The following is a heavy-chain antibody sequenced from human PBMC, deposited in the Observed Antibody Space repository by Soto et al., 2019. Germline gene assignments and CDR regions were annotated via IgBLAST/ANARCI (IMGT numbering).Heavy chain of an antibody. Sequence: EVQLVQSGAEVKKAGESLKISCKGSGYSFFNNWVGWVRQMPGKGLEWMGIMHPGDSDTRYSPSFQGQVTISADKSINTAYLQWSSLKPSDSAMYYCARHNRYSSTWFEGWFDPWGQGTLVTVSS. CDR3: ARHNRYSSTWFEGWFDP. J-gene: IGHJ5*02. V-gene: IGHV5-51*03. D-gene: IGHD6-13*01. CDR1: GYSFFNNW. CDR2: MHPGDSDT.